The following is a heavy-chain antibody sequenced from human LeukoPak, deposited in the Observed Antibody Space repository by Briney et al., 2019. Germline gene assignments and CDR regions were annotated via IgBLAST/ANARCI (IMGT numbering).Heavy chain of an antibody. V-gene: IGHV4-39*01. CDR3: TRSWGSTSCRDGDWFVP. CDR1: GGSIINYDYY. CDR2: MHYSGST. J-gene: IGHJ5*02. Sequence: PSETLSLTCTVSGGSIINYDYYWGWIRQPPGKGLEWIASMHYSGSTYLNPSLKSRVTIFVDASKKQFSLNLMSVTAAHTAVYFCTRSWGSTSCRDGDWFVPWGQGSLVTVSS. D-gene: IGHD2-2*01.